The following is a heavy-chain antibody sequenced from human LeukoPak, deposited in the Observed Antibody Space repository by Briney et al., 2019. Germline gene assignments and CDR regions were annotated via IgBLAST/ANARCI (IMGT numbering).Heavy chain of an antibody. CDR3: ARDKKSGESSEIDY. CDR1: GFTFSNYW. J-gene: IGHJ4*02. CDR2: INRDGSTT. Sequence: PGGSLRLSYAASGFTFSNYWVHWVRQAPGKGLVWVSRINRDGSTTKYADSVKGRFTVSRDNAKNTLNLQMNSLRAEDTAVYYCARDKKSGESSEIDYWGQGTLVTVSS. D-gene: IGHD3-10*01. V-gene: IGHV3-74*03.